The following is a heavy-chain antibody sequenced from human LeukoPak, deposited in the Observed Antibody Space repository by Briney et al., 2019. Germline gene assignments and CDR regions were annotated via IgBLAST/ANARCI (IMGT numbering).Heavy chain of an antibody. V-gene: IGHV3-30*02. CDR1: GLSFSSYG. J-gene: IGHJ4*02. CDR3: ARILDSAWGELGY. Sequence: LPGGSLRLSCASGLSFSSYGMHWVRQAPGKGLEWMAFIRSDGSNKYYADSVKGRFTISRDNSKNTLYLQMNSLRAEDTAVYYCARILDSAWGELGYWGQGTLVTVSS. CDR2: IRSDGSNK. D-gene: IGHD6-19*01.